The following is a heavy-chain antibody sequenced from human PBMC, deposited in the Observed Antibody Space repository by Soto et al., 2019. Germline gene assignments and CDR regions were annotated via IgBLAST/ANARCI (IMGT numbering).Heavy chain of an antibody. D-gene: IGHD6-13*01. V-gene: IGHV3-30-3*01. CDR1: GFTFSSYA. Sequence: GGSLRLSCAASGFTFSSYAMHWVRQAPGKGLEWVAVISYDGSNKYYADSVKGRFTISRDNSKNTLYLQMNSLRAEDTAVYYCASLDSSSWYGKVYGMGVWGQGTTVTVAS. CDR3: ASLDSSSWYGKVYGMGV. J-gene: IGHJ6*02. CDR2: ISYDGSNK.